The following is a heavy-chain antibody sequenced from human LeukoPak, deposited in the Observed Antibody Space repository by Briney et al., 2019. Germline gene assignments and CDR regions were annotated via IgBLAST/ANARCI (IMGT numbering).Heavy chain of an antibody. CDR2: IIPIFGTA. J-gene: IGHJ6*03. D-gene: IGHD3-22*01. Sequence: ASVKVSCKASGGTFSSYAISWVRQAPGQGLEWMGGIIPIFGTANYAQKLQGRVTMTTDTSTSTAYMELRSLRSDDTAVYYCARYYDSSGYYLNYYYYYMDVWGKGTTVTVSS. CDR3: ARYYDSSGYYLNYYYYYMDV. CDR1: GGTFSSYA. V-gene: IGHV1-69*05.